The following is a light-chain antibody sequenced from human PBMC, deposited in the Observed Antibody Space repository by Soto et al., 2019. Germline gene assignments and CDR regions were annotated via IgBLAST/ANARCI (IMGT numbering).Light chain of an antibody. CDR1: SSDVGGYQY. CDR2: EVS. CDR3: SSYSSSSTLVV. J-gene: IGLJ2*01. Sequence: QSVLTQPASVSGSPGQSITISCTGTSSDVGGYQYVSWYQQHPGKAPILMIYEVSNRPSGVSNRFSGSKSGNTASLTISGLQAEDEADYYCSSYSSSSTLVVFGGGTKLTVL. V-gene: IGLV2-14*01.